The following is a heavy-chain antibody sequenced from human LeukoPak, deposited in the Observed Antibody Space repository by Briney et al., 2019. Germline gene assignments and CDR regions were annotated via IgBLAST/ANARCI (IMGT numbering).Heavy chain of an antibody. Sequence: SETLSLTCTVSGGSISSGGYYWSWIRQHPGKGLEWIGYIYYSGSTYFNPSLKSRLTISVDTSKNQFSLKLSSVTAADTAVYYCASTNGYEGRYFQHWGQGTLVTASS. CDR3: ASTNGYEGRYFQH. V-gene: IGHV4-31*03. D-gene: IGHD5-18*01. CDR1: GGSISSGGYY. J-gene: IGHJ1*01. CDR2: IYYSGST.